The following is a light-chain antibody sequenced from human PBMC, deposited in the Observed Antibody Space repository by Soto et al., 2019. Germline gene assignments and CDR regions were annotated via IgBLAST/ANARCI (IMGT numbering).Light chain of an antibody. CDR3: AAWDDTLSGVL. V-gene: IGLV1-47*01. CDR1: SSNIGSNY. CDR2: RNN. Sequence: QSVLTQPPSASGAPGQSVTISCSGSSSNIGSNYVYWYQQLPGTAPKLLIYRNNQRRSGVPDRFSGSKSGTSASLAISGLRSEDEADYYCAAWDDTLSGVLFGGGTKLTVL. J-gene: IGLJ2*01.